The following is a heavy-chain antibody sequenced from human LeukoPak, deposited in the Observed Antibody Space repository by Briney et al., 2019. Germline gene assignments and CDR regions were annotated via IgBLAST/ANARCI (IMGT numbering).Heavy chain of an antibody. V-gene: IGHV3-23*01. CDR2: ISGSGGTT. D-gene: IGHD3-16*01. CDR1: GFTFSGYA. Sequence: PGGSLRLSCAASGFTFSGYAMSWVRQAPGKGLEWVSAISGSGGTTHYADSVKGRFTISRDNSKNTLYLQMNSLRAEDTAVYYCAKETPSWGTFDYWGQGTLVTASS. CDR3: AKETPSWGTFDY. J-gene: IGHJ4*02.